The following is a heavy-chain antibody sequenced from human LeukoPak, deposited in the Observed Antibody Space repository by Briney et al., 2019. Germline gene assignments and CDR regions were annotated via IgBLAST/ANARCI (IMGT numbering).Heavy chain of an antibody. D-gene: IGHD2-2*01. Sequence: PGGSLRLSCAASGFTFSNAWMSWVRQAPGKGLEWVGRIKSKTNGGTTDYAAPVKGRFTISRDDSKNTLYLQMNSLKTEDTAVYYCTTDRYCSSTSCPVLDIWGQGTMVTVSS. CDR2: IKSKTNGGTT. V-gene: IGHV3-15*01. CDR3: TTDRYCSSTSCPVLDI. J-gene: IGHJ3*02. CDR1: GFTFSNAW.